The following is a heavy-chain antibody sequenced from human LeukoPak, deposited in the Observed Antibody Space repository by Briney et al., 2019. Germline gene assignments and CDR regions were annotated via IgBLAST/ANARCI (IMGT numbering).Heavy chain of an antibody. J-gene: IGHJ4*02. CDR1: GYTFTSYG. V-gene: IGHV1-18*04. CDR3: ARPAGYYDILTGYLDY. D-gene: IGHD3-9*01. Sequence: GASVKVSCEASGYTFTSYGISWVRQAPGQGLEWMGWISAYNGNTNYAQKLQGRVTMTTDTSTSTAYMELRSLRSDDTAVYYCARPAGYYDILTGYLDYWGQGTLVTVSS. CDR2: ISAYNGNT.